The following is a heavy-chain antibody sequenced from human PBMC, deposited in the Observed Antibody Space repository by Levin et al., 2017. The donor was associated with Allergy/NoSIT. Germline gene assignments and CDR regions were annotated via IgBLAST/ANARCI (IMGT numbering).Heavy chain of an antibody. Sequence: GGSLRLSCAASGFTFSGYSMHWVRQAPGKGLEWVSSISNSATNIYYANSLKGRFTISRDDSKNSLSLQMNSLRVEDTAVYYCASDGSNNTLYIWGQGTMVTVSS. V-gene: IGHV3-21*01. CDR2: ISNSATNI. CDR1: GFTFSGYS. J-gene: IGHJ3*02. CDR3: ASDGSNNTLYI. D-gene: IGHD1/OR15-1a*01.